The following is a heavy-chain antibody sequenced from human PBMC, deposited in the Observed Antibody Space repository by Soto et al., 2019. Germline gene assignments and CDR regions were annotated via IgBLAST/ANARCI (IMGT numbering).Heavy chain of an antibody. J-gene: IGHJ5*02. CDR1: GYTFTGYY. CDR2: INPNSGGT. V-gene: IGHV1-2*04. CDR3: ARDHYSSSWYGVVNWFDP. D-gene: IGHD6-13*01. Sequence: ASVKVSCKASGYTFTGYYMHWVRQAPGQGLEWMGWINPNSGGTNYAQKFQGWVTMTRDTSISTAYMELSRLRSDDTAVYYCARDHYSSSWYGVVNWFDPWGQGTLVTVSS.